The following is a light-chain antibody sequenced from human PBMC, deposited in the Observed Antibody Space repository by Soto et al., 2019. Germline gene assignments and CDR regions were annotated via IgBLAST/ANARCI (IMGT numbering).Light chain of an antibody. CDR2: SNN. CDR1: SSNIGSNT. Sequence: QSVLNQPPSASGTAGQGVTISCSGSSSNIGSNTVNWYQQLPGTAPKLLIYSNNQRPSGVPDRFSGSKSGTSASLAISGLQSEDEADYYCAAWDDSLMGVFGTGTKSPS. V-gene: IGLV1-44*01. J-gene: IGLJ1*01. CDR3: AAWDDSLMGV.